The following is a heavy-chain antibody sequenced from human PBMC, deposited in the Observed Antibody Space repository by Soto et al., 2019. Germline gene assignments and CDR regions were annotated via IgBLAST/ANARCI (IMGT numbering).Heavy chain of an antibody. Sequence: QVQLVESGGGLVKPGGSLRLSCAVSGFTFSDYYMTWIRQAPGKGLEWVSYISSSTSHTNYADSVKGRFTISRDNAKNSLFLQMNSLRAEDTAVYYCARGSGAAAAYFDFWGQGTLITVSS. CDR2: ISSSTSHT. CDR1: GFTFSDYY. J-gene: IGHJ4*02. D-gene: IGHD6-13*01. V-gene: IGHV3-11*05. CDR3: ARGSGAAAAYFDF.